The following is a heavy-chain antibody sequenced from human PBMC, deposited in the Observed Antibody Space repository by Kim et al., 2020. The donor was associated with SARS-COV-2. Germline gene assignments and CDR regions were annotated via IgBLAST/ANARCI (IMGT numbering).Heavy chain of an antibody. V-gene: IGHV3-23*01. CDR3: AKKYRAGSYHDY. Sequence: YADPVTLRFTISRYNSTNTLYLQMNSLRAEDTAVYYCAKKYRAGSYHDYWGQGTLVTVSS. J-gene: IGHJ4*02. D-gene: IGHD1-26*01.